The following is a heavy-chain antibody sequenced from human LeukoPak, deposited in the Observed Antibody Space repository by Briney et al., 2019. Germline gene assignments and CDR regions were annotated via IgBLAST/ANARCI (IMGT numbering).Heavy chain of an antibody. D-gene: IGHD3-22*01. CDR3: ARRRYYDGSGYLE. Sequence: SETLSLTCSVYGDSVSRSDSFWDWIRQPPGKGLEWIGTIYHSGRTYYSPSLKSRVTMSVDPSNNQFSLNLRSVTAADTAVYYCARRRYYDGSGYLEWGQGTLLSVSS. CDR2: IYHSGRT. V-gene: IGHV4-39*01. J-gene: IGHJ1*01. CDR1: GDSVSRSDSF.